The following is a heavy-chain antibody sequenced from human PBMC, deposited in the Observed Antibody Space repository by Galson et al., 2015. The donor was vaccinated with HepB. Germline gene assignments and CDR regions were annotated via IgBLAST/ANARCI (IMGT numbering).Heavy chain of an antibody. CDR2: IIPILGIA. CDR3: ASHIAGRKFYYDSSGDQDIGVVFDI. V-gene: IGHV1-69*04. J-gene: IGHJ3*02. CDR1: GGTFSSYA. Sequence: QSGAEVKKPGESLRISCKASGGTFSSYAISWVRQAPGQGLEWMGRIIPILGIANYPQKFQGRVTITADKSTSTAYMELSSLRSEDTAVYYCASHIAGRKFYYDSSGDQDIGVVFDIWGQGTMVTVSS. D-gene: IGHD3-22*01.